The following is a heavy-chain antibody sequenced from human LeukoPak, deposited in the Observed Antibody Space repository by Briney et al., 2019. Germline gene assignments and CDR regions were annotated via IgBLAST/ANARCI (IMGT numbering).Heavy chain of an antibody. CDR1: GSTFTAYY. V-gene: IGHV1-2*02. D-gene: IGHD3-16*02. Sequence: ASVKVSCKASGSTFTAYYMHWVRQAPGQGLEWMGWINPDSGGTNYAQKFQGRVTMTRDTSINTAYMELSRLRSDDTAVYYCASGYDYVWGSYHSPLGYWGQGTLVTVSS. CDR2: INPDSGGT. CDR3: ASGYDYVWGSYHSPLGY. J-gene: IGHJ4*02.